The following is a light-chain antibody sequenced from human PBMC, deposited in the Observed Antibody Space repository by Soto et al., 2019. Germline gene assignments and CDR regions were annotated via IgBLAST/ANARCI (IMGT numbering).Light chain of an antibody. CDR3: QQRSNWPMIT. CDR1: QSVISY. J-gene: IGKJ5*01. CDR2: DAS. V-gene: IGKV3-11*01. Sequence: EIVLTQSPATLSLSPGERATLSCRASQSVISYLAWDQQKTGQAPRLLIYDASNRATGIPARFSGSGSGTDFTLTISSLEPEDFAVYYCQQRSNWPMITFGQGTRLEIK.